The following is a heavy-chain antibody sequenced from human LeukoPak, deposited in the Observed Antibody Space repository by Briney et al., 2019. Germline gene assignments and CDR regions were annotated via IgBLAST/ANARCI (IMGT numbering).Heavy chain of an antibody. J-gene: IGHJ6*03. D-gene: IGHD3-10*01. V-gene: IGHV3-74*01. Sequence: GGSLRLSCAASGFTFSSYWMHWVRQAPGKGLVWVSRINSDGSSTSYADSVKGRFTISRDNAKNTLYLQMNSLRAEDTAVYYCATYGSGSWASHYYYYYYMDVWGKGTTVTVSS. CDR3: ATYGSGSWASHYYYYYYMDV. CDR2: INSDGSST. CDR1: GFTFSSYW.